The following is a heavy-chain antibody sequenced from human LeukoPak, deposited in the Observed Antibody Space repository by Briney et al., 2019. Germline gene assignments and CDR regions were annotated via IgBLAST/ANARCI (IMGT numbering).Heavy chain of an antibody. D-gene: IGHD1-1*01. Sequence: GGSLRLSCAASGFTVSNSWMTWVRQAPGKGLEWVANIRQDGSDKYYVDSVKGRFTISRDGAKNSLFLEMNSLRVEDTAVYYCATSSWNDGDGVFDYWGQGTLVSVSS. J-gene: IGHJ4*02. CDR3: ATSSWNDGDGVFDY. CDR2: IRQDGSDK. V-gene: IGHV3-7*01. CDR1: GFTVSNSW.